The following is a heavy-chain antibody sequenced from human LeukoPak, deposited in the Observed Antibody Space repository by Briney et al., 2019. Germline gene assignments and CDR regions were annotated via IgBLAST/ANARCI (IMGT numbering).Heavy chain of an antibody. CDR1: GFTFSTYA. Sequence: GGSLRLSCAASGFTFSTYAMNWVRQAPGKGLEWVSGISASGGGKFYADSVKGRFIVSRDNLKNTAYLQMNSLRAEDTAVYYCAKGGFAAGSAFVPYWGQGTLVTVSS. V-gene: IGHV3-23*01. CDR2: ISASGGGK. D-gene: IGHD3-10*01. CDR3: AKGGFAAGSAFVPY. J-gene: IGHJ4*02.